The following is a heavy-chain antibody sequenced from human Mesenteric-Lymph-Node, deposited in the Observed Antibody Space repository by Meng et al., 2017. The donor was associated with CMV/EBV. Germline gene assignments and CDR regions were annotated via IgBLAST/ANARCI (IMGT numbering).Heavy chain of an antibody. CDR1: GYSFTTYW. CDR2: IYPGDSDI. Sequence: GGSLRLSCQGSGYSFTTYWIGWVRQMPGKGLEWMGIIYPGDSDIRYSPSFQGQVTISVDKSISTAYLQWSSLTAADTAIYYCARDKYCYSSSCYFDYWGRGTLVTVSS. V-gene: IGHV5-51*01. CDR3: ARDKYCYSSSCYFDY. J-gene: IGHJ4*02. D-gene: IGHD2-2*01.